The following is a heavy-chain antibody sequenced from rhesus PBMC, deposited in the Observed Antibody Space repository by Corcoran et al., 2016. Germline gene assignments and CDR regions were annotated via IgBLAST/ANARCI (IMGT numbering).Heavy chain of an antibody. CDR1: GGSISSNY. CDR2: IAGSGGST. CDR3: ARGGIAAAGI. Sequence: QVQLQESGPGLVKPSETLSLTCAVSGGSISSNYWRWLRQPPGKGREWIGRIAGSGGSTDYNPSLKMRVTISTDTSKNQFSLKLSSVTAADTAVYYCARGGIAAAGIWGQGVLVTVSS. V-gene: IGHV4-173*01. J-gene: IGHJ4*01. D-gene: IGHD6-25*01.